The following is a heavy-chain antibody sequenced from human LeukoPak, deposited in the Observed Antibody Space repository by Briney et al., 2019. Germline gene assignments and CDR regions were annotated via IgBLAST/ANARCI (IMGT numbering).Heavy chain of an antibody. CDR2: INHSGSA. CDR3: ARSGRRTGVDP. CDR1: GGSFSGYY. V-gene: IGHV4-34*01. J-gene: IGHJ5*02. D-gene: IGHD2-15*01. Sequence: PSETLSLTCAVYGGSFSGYYWSWIRQPPGKGLEWIGEINHSGSANYNPSLKSRVTISVDTSKNQFSLKLSSVTAADTAVYYCARSGRRTGVDPWGQGTLVTVSS.